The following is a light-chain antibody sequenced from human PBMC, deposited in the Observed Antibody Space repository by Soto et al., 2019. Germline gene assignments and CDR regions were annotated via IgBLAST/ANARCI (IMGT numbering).Light chain of an antibody. J-gene: IGKJ5*01. CDR2: DAS. V-gene: IGKV3-11*01. CDR1: QDVSRY. Sequence: EIVLTQSPATLSLSPGERATLSCRASQDVSRYLAWYQQKPGQAPRLLIYDASNRATGIPARFSGSGSGTDFTLTISSLEPEDFAVYYCQQYGSSPSITFGQGTRLEIK. CDR3: QQYGSSPSIT.